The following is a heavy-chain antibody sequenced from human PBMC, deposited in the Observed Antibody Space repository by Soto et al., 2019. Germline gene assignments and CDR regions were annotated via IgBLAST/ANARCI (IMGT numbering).Heavy chain of an antibody. CDR3: AREGDYDILTGYYIIHYSYGMDV. Sequence: QVQLVQSGAEVKKPGASVKVSCKASGYTFTSYGISWVRQAPGQGLEWMGWISAYNGNTNYAQKLQGRVTMTTDTSXSXXYMELRSLRSDETAVYYCAREGDYDILTGYYIIHYSYGMDVWGQGTTVTVSS. CDR1: GYTFTSYG. CDR2: ISAYNGNT. J-gene: IGHJ6*02. V-gene: IGHV1-18*01. D-gene: IGHD3-9*01.